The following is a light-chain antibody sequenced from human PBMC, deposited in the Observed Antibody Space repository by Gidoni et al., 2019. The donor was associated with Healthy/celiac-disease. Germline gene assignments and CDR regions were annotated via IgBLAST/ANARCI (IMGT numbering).Light chain of an antibody. V-gene: IGKV3-15*01. J-gene: IGKJ2*04. CDR3: QQYNNWPPCS. CDR1: QRVSSN. Sequence: EIVVTHPPATLSVSPGGRATPPCRASQRVSSNLAWYQQKPGQAPRLLIYGASTRATGIPARFSGSGSGTEFTLTISSLQSEDFAVYYCQQYNNWPPCSFXQXTKLEIK. CDR2: GAS.